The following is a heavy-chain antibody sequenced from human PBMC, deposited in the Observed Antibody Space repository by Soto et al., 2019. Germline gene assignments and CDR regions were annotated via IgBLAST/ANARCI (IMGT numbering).Heavy chain of an antibody. CDR3: ARDKITGLFDY. J-gene: IGHJ4*02. CDR1: GGSFSGYY. V-gene: IGHV4-34*01. CDR2: INHSGST. Sequence: QVQLQQWGAGLLKPSETLSLTCAVYGGSFSGYYWTWIRQPPGTGLERIGEINHSGSTNYNPSLKSRVTISVDTAKTQCSLKLTSVPAADTAVYHCARDKITGLFDYWGQGTLVTVSS. D-gene: IGHD2-8*02.